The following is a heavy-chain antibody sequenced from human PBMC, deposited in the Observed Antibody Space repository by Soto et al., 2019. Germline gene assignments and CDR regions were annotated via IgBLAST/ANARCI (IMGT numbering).Heavy chain of an antibody. J-gene: IGHJ5*02. CDR1: GGSISSGTYY. CDR3: ARRIVEWNNHWFDP. V-gene: IGHV4-30-4*08. Sequence: PSETLSLTCTVSGGSISSGTYYWSWIRQHPEKGLEWIAYINYSGITHSTPSLKSRLTISVDTSKNQFSLKLSSVTAADTAVYYCARRIVEWNNHWFDPWGQGTLVTVSS. CDR2: INYSGIT. D-gene: IGHD3-3*01.